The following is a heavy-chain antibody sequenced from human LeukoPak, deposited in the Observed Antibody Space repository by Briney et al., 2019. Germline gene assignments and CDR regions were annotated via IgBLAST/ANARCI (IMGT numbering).Heavy chain of an antibody. CDR3: ARHTDRYCSGGSCYPGRFDY. V-gene: IGHV4-59*08. Sequence: SETLSLTCTVSGGSISSYYWSWIRQPPGKGLEWIGYIYCSGSTNYNPSLKSRVTISVDTSKNQFSLKLSSVTAADTAVYYCARHTDRYCSGGSCYPGRFDYWGQGTLVTVSS. CDR2: IYCSGST. D-gene: IGHD2-15*01. CDR1: GGSISSYY. J-gene: IGHJ4*02.